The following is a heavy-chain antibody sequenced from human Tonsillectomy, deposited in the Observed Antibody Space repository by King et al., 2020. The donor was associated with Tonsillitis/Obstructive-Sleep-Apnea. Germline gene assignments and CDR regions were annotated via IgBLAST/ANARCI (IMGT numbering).Heavy chain of an antibody. D-gene: IGHD2-8*01. Sequence: QLVQSGGGLIQPGGSLRLSRAASGFTVSSNYMSWVRQAPGKGLEWVSVIYSGGSTYYADSVKGRFTLSRDNSKNTLYLQMNSLRAEDTAVYYCARILRTKESYYYMDVWGKGTTVTVSS. CDR2: IYSGGST. J-gene: IGHJ6*03. CDR3: ARILRTKESYYYMDV. CDR1: GFTVSSNY. V-gene: IGHV3-53*01.